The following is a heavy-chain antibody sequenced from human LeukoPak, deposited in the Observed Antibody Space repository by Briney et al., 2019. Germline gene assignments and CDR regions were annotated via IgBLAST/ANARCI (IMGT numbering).Heavy chain of an antibody. Sequence: PGGSLRLSCAASGFTFSSHSMNWVRQAPGKGLEWVSSISSSSSYIYYADSVKGRFTISRHNAKNSLYLQMNTLRVEDTAVYYCAREVRAYGGYSQSDYWGQGTLVTVSS. D-gene: IGHD5-12*01. J-gene: IGHJ4*02. CDR1: GFTFSSHS. CDR2: ISSSSSYI. CDR3: AREVRAYGGYSQSDY. V-gene: IGHV3-21*01.